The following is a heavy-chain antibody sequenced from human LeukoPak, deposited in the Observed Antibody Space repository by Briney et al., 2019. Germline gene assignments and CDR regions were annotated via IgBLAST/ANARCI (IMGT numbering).Heavy chain of an antibody. CDR2: IKQDGGEK. Sequence: GGSLRLSCAASGFTFSSYSMNWVRQAPGKGLEWVANIKQDGGEKNYVDSVKGRFTISRDNARNSLYLQMNSLRVEDTALYYCAKSGSYDTAFDIWGQGTKVTVSS. V-gene: IGHV3-7*01. D-gene: IGHD1-26*01. CDR1: GFTFSSYS. CDR3: AKSGSYDTAFDI. J-gene: IGHJ3*02.